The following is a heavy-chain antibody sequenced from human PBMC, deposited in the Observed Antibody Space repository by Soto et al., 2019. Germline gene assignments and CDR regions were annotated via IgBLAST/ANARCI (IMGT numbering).Heavy chain of an antibody. CDR3: AREGRYCSGGSCYSRRGIYNWFDP. CDR1: GGSFSGYY. Sequence: PSETLSLTCAVYGGSFSGYYWSWIRQPPGKGLEWIGEINHSGSTNYNPSLKSRVTISVDTSKNQFSLKLSSVTAADTAVYYCAREGRYCSGGSCYSRRGIYNWFDPWGQGTLVTVSS. V-gene: IGHV4-34*01. CDR2: INHSGST. J-gene: IGHJ5*02. D-gene: IGHD2-15*01.